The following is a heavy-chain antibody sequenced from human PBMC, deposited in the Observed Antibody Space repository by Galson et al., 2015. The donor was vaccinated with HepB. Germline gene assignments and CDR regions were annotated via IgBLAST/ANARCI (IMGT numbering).Heavy chain of an antibody. CDR3: ARVGLLWFGELLLQGAFDI. D-gene: IGHD3-10*01. V-gene: IGHV1-18*01. CDR1: GYTFTSYG. J-gene: IGHJ3*02. Sequence: SVKVSCKAPGYTFTSYGISWVRQAPGQGLEWMGWISAYNGNTNYAQKLQGRVTMTTDTSTSTAYMELRSLRSDDTAVYYCARVGLLWFGELLLQGAFDIWGQGTMVTVSS. CDR2: ISAYNGNT.